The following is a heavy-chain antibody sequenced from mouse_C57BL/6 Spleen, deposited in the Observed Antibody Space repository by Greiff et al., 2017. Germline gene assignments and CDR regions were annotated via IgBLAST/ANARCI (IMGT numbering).Heavy chain of an antibody. J-gene: IGHJ4*01. Sequence: QVQLQQPGAELVKPGASVKMSCKASGYTFTSYWITWVKQRPGQGLEWIGDIYPGSGSTNYNEKFKSKATLTVDTSSSTAYMQLSSLTSEDSAVYVCAREGDYEYDAYAMDDWGQGTSVTVSS. CDR3: AREGDYEYDAYAMDD. CDR1: GYTFTSYW. V-gene: IGHV1-55*01. CDR2: IYPGSGST. D-gene: IGHD2-4*01.